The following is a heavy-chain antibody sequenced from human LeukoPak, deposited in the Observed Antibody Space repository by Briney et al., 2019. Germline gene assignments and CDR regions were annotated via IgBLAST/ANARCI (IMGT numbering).Heavy chain of an antibody. J-gene: IGHJ5*02. Sequence: SETQSLTCTVSGGSISSSSYYWGWIRQPPGKGLEWIGSIYYSGSTYYNPSLKSRVTISVDTSKNQFSLKLSSVTAADTAVYYCAIDRGYYDSTGYVNWLDPWGQGTLVTVSS. CDR3: AIDRGYYDSTGYVNWLDP. D-gene: IGHD3-22*01. CDR2: IYYSGST. CDR1: GGSISSSSYY. V-gene: IGHV4-39*07.